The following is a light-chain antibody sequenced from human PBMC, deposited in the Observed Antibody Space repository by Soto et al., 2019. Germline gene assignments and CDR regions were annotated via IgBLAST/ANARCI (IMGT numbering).Light chain of an antibody. Sequence: EVVFTQSPSTLSLSPGERATLSCGASQSVSSNYLAWYQQKPGLAPRLLIYDASSRATGIPDRFSGSGSGTDFNLTISRLETEDFAVYYCQQYGSSPQTFGQGTKVDIK. CDR1: QSVSSNY. CDR2: DAS. V-gene: IGKV3D-20*01. CDR3: QQYGSSPQT. J-gene: IGKJ1*01.